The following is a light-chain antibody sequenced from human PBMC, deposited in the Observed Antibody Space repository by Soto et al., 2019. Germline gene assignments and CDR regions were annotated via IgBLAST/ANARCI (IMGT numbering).Light chain of an antibody. V-gene: IGLV2-11*01. CDR3: CSYAGRYTYV. CDR1: SSDVGGYTY. CDR2: DVS. Sequence: QSALTQPRSVSGSPGQSVSISCTGTSSDVGGYTYVSWYQQHPGKAPKVMIYDVSKRPSGVPDRFSGSKSGNTASLAISGLQSEDEAVYYCCSYAGRYTYVFGTGTKVTVL. J-gene: IGLJ1*01.